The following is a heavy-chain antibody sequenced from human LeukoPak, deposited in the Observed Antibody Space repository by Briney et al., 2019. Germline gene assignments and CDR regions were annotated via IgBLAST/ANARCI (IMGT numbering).Heavy chain of an antibody. CDR2: IYSGGST. Sequence: PGGSLRLSCAASGFTVSSNYMSWVRQAPGKGLEWVSVIYSGGSTYYADSVKGRSTISRDNSKNTLYLQMNSLRAEDTAVYYCTTSPHDHGPRADYWGQGTLVTVSS. CDR3: TTSPHDHGPRADY. V-gene: IGHV3-66*02. D-gene: IGHD1-14*01. J-gene: IGHJ4*02. CDR1: GFTVSSNY.